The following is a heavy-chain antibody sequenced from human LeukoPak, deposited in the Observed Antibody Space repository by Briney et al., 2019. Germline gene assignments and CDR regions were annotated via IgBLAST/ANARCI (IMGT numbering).Heavy chain of an antibody. V-gene: IGHV3-23*01. J-gene: IGHJ3*02. CDR1: GFTFSSYV. Sequence: GGSMRLSCAASGFTFSSYVMSWVRQAPGKGLEWVSAISGSGGSTYYADSVKGRFTISRDNSKNTLYLQMNSLRAEDMAVYCCAKDLREAYCGGDCYPDSDAFDIWGQGTMVTVSS. D-gene: IGHD2-21*01. CDR2: ISGSGGST. CDR3: AKDLREAYCGGDCYPDSDAFDI.